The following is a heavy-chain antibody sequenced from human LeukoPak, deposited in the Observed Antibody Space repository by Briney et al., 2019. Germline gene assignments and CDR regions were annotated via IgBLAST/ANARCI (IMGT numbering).Heavy chain of an antibody. CDR1: GFTFSSYA. Sequence: GGSLRLSCAASGFTFSSYAMSWVRQAPGKGLEWVSAISGSGGSTYYADSVKGRFTISRDNAKNSLFLQMNSLRAEDTAVYYCAKRPYYYDSSGWELSYFDYWGQGTLVTVSS. CDR3: AKRPYYYDSSGWELSYFDY. D-gene: IGHD3-22*01. J-gene: IGHJ4*02. V-gene: IGHV3-23*01. CDR2: ISGSGGST.